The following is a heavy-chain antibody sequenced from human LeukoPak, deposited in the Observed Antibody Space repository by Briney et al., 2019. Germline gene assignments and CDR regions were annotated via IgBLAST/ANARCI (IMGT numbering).Heavy chain of an antibody. V-gene: IGHV4-34*01. Sequence: SETLSLTCAAYTGSFSGYHWSWIRQSPERGLEWIGEVNHGGDTNYNPSLRSRVAISLDTSKNHFSLKLRSVTAADTAVYNCAGAAWNGGGGFDPWGQGTLVTVSS. J-gene: IGHJ5*02. CDR2: VNHGGDT. CDR3: AGAAWNGGGGFDP. D-gene: IGHD3-16*01. CDR1: TGSFSGYH.